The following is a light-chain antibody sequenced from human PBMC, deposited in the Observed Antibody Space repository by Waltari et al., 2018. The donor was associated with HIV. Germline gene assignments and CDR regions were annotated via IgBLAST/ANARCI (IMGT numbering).Light chain of an antibody. Sequence: QSVLTQPPSASGTPGQRVTISCSGSSSNIGSNYVYWYQQLPGTTPKLLIYRNNQRPSGVPDRFSGSKSGTSASLAISGLRSEDEADYYCAAWDASLSGNWVFGGGTKLIVL. CDR1: SSNIGSNY. J-gene: IGLJ3*02. V-gene: IGLV1-47*01. CDR3: AAWDASLSGNWV. CDR2: RNN.